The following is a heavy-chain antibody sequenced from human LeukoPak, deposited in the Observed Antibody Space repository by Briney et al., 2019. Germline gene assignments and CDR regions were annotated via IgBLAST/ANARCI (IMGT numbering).Heavy chain of an antibody. CDR1: GDSISHYY. V-gene: IGHV4-39*01. CDR3: ARLDVARYSGSYSVDY. J-gene: IGHJ4*02. CDR2: IYYSGST. Sequence: TSETLSLTCTVSGDSISHYYWGWIRQPPGKGLEWIGSIYYSGSTYYNPSLKSRVTISVDTSKNQFSLKLSSVTAADTAVYYCARLDVARYSGSYSVDYWGQGTLVTVSS. D-gene: IGHD1-26*01.